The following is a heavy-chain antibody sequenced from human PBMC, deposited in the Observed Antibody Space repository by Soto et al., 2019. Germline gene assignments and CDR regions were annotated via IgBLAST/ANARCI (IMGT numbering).Heavy chain of an antibody. D-gene: IGHD6-19*01. V-gene: IGHV4-30-2*01. CDR3: ARGLGAVANFDY. CDR2: IYHSGST. CDR1: GGSISSGGYS. Sequence: QQQLQESGSGLVKPSQTLSLTCAVSGGSISSGGYSWSWIRQPPGKGLEWIGYIYHSGSTYYNPSLKSRVTISVDRSKNQFSLKLSSVTAADTAVYYCARGLGAVANFDYWGQGTLVTVSS. J-gene: IGHJ4*02.